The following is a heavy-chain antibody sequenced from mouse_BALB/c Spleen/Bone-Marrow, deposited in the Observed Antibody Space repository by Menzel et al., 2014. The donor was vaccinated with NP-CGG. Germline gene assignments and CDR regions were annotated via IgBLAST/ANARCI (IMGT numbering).Heavy chain of an antibody. CDR1: GFDFSRYW. D-gene: IGHD1-1*01. V-gene: IGHV4-1*02. CDR2: INPDSSTI. CDR3: ARHNYCGNLFV. J-gene: IGHJ1*01. Sequence: EVKLMESGGGLVQPGGSLKLSCAASGFDFSRYWMSWVRQAPGKGLEWIGEINPDSSTINYTPSLKDKFIISRDNAKNAQYLQMSKVRSENTALYCCARHNYCGNLFVWGPGTPVTVSS.